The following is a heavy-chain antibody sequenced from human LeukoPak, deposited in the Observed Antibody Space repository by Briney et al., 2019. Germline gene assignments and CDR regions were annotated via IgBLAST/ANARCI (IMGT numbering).Heavy chain of an antibody. CDR3: ARHVVGNYDLLSFDY. V-gene: IGHV4-39*01. CDR2: MFYSGNT. CDR1: GGSIISSSYY. J-gene: IGHJ4*02. D-gene: IGHD2-21*01. Sequence: SETLSLTCGVSGGSIISSSYYWGWIRQPPGKGLEWIASMFYSGNTYYNPSLKSRVTMSVDTTENQFSLKLSSVTAADTAVYYCARHVVGNYDLLSFDYWGQGSLITVSS.